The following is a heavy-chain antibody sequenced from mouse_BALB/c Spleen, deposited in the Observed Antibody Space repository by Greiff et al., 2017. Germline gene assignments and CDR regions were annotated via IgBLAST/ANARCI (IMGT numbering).Heavy chain of an antibody. CDR2: INPSNGGT. J-gene: IGHJ3*01. Sequence: VQRVESGAELVKPGASVKLSCKASGYTFTSYYMYWVKQRPGQGLEWIGEINPSNGGTNFNEKFKSKATLTVDKSTSTAYMQLSSLTSEDSAVYYCTRGRFADWGQGTLVTVSA. V-gene: IGHV1S81*02. CDR1: GYTFTSYY. CDR3: TRGRFAD.